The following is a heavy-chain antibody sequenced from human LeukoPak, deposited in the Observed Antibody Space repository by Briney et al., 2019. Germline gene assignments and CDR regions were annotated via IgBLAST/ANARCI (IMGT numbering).Heavy chain of an antibody. CDR3: AREDPPNRFDP. Sequence: GGSLRLSCAASGFTFSSYAMHWVRQAPGKGLEWVAVISYDGSNKYYADSVKGRFTISRDNSKNTLYLQMNSLRAEDTAVYYCAREDPPNRFDPWGQGTLVAVSS. CDR1: GFTFSSYA. D-gene: IGHD1-14*01. J-gene: IGHJ5*02. CDR2: ISYDGSNK. V-gene: IGHV3-30-3*01.